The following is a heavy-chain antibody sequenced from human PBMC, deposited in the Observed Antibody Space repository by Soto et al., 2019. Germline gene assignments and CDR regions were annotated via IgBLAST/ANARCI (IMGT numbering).Heavy chain of an antibody. V-gene: IGHV4-34*01. J-gene: IGHJ6*03. CDR1: GGSFSGYY. Sequence: SETLSLTCAVYGGSFSGYYWSWIRQPPGKGLEWIGEINHSGSTNYNPSPKSRVTISVDTSKNQFSLKLSSVTAADTAVYYCARAAWGLWFGYMDVWGKGTTVTVSS. CDR2: INHSGST. CDR3: ARAAWGLWFGYMDV. D-gene: IGHD3-10*01.